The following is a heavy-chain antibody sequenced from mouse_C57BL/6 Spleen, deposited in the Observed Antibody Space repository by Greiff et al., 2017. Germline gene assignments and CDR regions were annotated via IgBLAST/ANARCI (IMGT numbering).Heavy chain of an antibody. CDR1: GYTFTSYW. CDR3: ARRGDYYGSSWYFDV. D-gene: IGHD1-1*01. J-gene: IGHJ1*03. CDR2: IDPSDSYT. V-gene: IGHV1-59*01. Sequence: VQLQQPGAELVRPGTSVKLSCKASGYTFTSYWMHWVKQRPGQGLEWIGVIDPSDSYTNYNQKFKGKSTLTVDKSSSTAYMQLSSLTSEDSAVYYCARRGDYYGSSWYFDVWGTGTTVTVSS.